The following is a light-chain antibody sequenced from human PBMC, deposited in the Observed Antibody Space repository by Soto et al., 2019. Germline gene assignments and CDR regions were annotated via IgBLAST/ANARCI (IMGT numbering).Light chain of an antibody. CDR1: QSISSW. CDR3: QQYNSYSP. Sequence: DIQMTQSPSTLSASVGDRVTITCRASQSISSWLAWYQQKPGKAPKLLIYKASSLESGVPSRFSGSGSGTEFTLTISSLQPDDFATYYCQQYNSYSPFGQGTKLAIK. V-gene: IGKV1-5*03. CDR2: KAS. J-gene: IGKJ2*01.